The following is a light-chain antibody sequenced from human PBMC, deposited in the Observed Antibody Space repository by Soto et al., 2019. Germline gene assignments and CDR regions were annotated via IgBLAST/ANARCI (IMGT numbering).Light chain of an antibody. Sequence: EIVMTQSPATLSVSPGERATLSCRASQSVSSNLAWYQQKPGQAPRLLIYGASTRATGIPARFSGSGSGTEFTLTISSLQSEDFAVYYCQQYNTSPPFTFGAGTKVDIK. CDR2: GAS. V-gene: IGKV3-15*01. CDR1: QSVSSN. J-gene: IGKJ4*01. CDR3: QQYNTSPPFT.